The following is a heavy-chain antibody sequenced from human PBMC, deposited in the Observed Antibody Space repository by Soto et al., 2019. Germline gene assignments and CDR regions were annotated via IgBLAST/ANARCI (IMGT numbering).Heavy chain of an antibody. Sequence: EVQLVESGEGLVQPGGSLRLSCAASGFTFSSYAMHWVRQAPGKGLEYVSAISSNGGSTYYADSVKGRFTISRDNSKNTLCLQMGSLRAEDMAVYYCARAKAGSSYFDYWGQGTLVTVSS. J-gene: IGHJ4*02. CDR1: GFTFSSYA. CDR2: ISSNGGST. D-gene: IGHD2-15*01. CDR3: ARAKAGSSYFDY. V-gene: IGHV3-64*02.